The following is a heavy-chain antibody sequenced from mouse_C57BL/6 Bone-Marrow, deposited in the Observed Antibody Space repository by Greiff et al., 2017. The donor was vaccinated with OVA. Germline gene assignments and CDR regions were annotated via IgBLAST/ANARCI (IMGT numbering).Heavy chain of an antibody. J-gene: IGHJ4*01. D-gene: IGHD2-3*01. Sequence: VQLQQSGAELARPGASVKLSCKASGYTFTSYGISWVKQRTGPGLEWIGEIYPRRGNTYHNEKFKGKATLTADKSSSTAYIELRSLTSEDSAVYFCARMDDGYYRYAMDYWGQGTSVTVSS. CDR1: GYTFTSYG. CDR2: IYPRRGNT. V-gene: IGHV1-81*01. CDR3: ARMDDGYYRYAMDY.